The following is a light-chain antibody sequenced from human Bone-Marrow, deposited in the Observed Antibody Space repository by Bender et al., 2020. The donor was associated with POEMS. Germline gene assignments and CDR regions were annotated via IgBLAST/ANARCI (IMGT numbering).Light chain of an antibody. J-gene: IGLJ1*01. CDR2: KDN. CDR1: ALSKQY. CDR3: QSTDTGTTYV. Sequence: SYELTQPPSVSVSPGQTARITCSGDALSKQYAYWYQLKPGQAPVLVMYKDNKSPSGIPERFSGSSSGTTVTLTINGVQAEDEADYYCQSTDTGTTYVFGPGTKVTVL. V-gene: IGLV3-25*03.